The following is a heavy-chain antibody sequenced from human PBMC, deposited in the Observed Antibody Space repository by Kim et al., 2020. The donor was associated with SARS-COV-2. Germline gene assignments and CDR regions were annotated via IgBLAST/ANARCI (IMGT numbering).Heavy chain of an antibody. V-gene: IGHV4-31*03. CDR3: ARGNEYYYYYYMDV. D-gene: IGHD1-1*01. Sequence: SETLSLTCTVSGGSISSGGYYWSWIRQHPGKGLEWIGYIYYSGSTYYNPSLKSRVTISVDTSKNQFSLKLSSVTAADTAVYYCARGNEYYYYYYMDVWGKGTTVTVSS. CDR1: GGSISSGGYY. CDR2: IYYSGST. J-gene: IGHJ6*03.